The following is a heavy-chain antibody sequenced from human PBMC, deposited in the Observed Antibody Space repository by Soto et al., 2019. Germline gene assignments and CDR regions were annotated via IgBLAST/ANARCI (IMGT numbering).Heavy chain of an antibody. J-gene: IGHJ1*01. D-gene: IGHD2-15*01. CDR2: VNPSGGST. CDR3: SREENCSGGTCYSEYFHR. CDR1: GYLFTAYS. Sequence: ASVKVSCKASGYLFTAYSMHWVRLAPGQGLEWLGVVNPSGGSTKYAQNFQGRVTMTMDTSTTTIYMELSSLRSDETDIYYWSREENCSGGTCYSEYFHRWGQGTLVTVSS. V-gene: IGHV1-46*01.